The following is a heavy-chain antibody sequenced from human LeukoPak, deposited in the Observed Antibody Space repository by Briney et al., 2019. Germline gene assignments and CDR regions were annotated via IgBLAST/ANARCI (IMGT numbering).Heavy chain of an antibody. CDR2: IYYGGNI. J-gene: IGHJ5*02. CDR3: AKHAESGYDRFDR. V-gene: IGHV4-59*08. CDR1: GGSLSSYY. Sequence: SGTLSLTCRVSGGSLSSYYWRWIRQPPGKGLDWMGCIYYGGNINYKSPLKRRVTISRDTSKNQFSLKLSSVTAADTAMYYCAKHAESGYDRFDRWGQGTLVTASS. D-gene: IGHD5-12*01.